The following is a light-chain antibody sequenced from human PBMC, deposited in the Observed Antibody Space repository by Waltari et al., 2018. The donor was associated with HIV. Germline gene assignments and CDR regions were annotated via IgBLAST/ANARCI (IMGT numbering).Light chain of an antibody. CDR2: DTS. Sequence: EIVLTQSPVTLSLSPGDRATPSCRASQSVGTYSAWYQQKSGQAPRLLIYDTSNRATGIPARFSGSGSGTDFTLTISSLEPEDFAVYYCQQRFNWVTFGGGTKVELK. CDR1: QSVGTY. J-gene: IGKJ4*01. CDR3: QQRFNWVT. V-gene: IGKV3-11*01.